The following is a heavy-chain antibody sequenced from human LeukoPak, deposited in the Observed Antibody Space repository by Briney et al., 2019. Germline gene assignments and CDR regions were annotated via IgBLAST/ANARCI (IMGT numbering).Heavy chain of an antibody. D-gene: IGHD1-1*01. CDR1: DFTFA. V-gene: IGHV3-23*01. Sequence: GGSLRLSCVVSDFTFAVSWVRQAPGKGLEWISTINGRGDDSFHADSVKGRFTISRDTSKNTLYLHMSSLRAADTVMYFCVRMRGPERRHCFDYWSQGALLIVSS. J-gene: IGHJ4*02. CDR2: INGRGDDS. CDR3: VRMRGPERRHCFDY.